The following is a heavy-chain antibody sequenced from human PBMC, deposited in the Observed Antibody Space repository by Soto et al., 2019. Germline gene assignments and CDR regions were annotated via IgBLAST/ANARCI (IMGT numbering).Heavy chain of an antibody. CDR2: IIPIDATV. CDR3: ARDLLGFGYTYADV. CDR1: GGTFSNYA. J-gene: IGHJ6*01. Sequence: QVQLVQSGAEVKKPGSSVKVSCKASGGTFSNYALISWVRQAPGQGLEWMGGIIPIDATVNYAQKFQGRITITADESTTTAYMDLGSLRSEDTAVYYCARDLLGFGYTYADVWGQGTTVTDSS. D-gene: IGHD3-10*01. V-gene: IGHV1-69*12.